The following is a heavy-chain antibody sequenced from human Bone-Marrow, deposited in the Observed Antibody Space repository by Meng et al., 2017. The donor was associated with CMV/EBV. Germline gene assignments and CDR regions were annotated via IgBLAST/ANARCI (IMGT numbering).Heavy chain of an antibody. V-gene: IGHV1-2*02. CDR1: GYIFTGYY. J-gene: IGHJ6*02. CDR2: INPNSGGT. CDR3: ARDLERITIFGVVAYYYYYYGMDV. D-gene: IGHD3-3*01. Sequence: ASVKVSCKASGYIFTGYYLHWVRQAPGQGLEWMGWINPNSGGTNYAQKFQGRVTMTRDTSISTAYMELSRLRSDDTAVYYCARDLERITIFGVVAYYYYYYGMDVWGQGTTVTVSS.